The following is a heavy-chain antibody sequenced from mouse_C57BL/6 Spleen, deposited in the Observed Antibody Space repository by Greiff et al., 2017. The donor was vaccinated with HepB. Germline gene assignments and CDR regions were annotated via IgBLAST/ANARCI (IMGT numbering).Heavy chain of an antibody. CDR1: GYAFSSSW. D-gene: IGHD1-1*02. J-gene: IGHJ2*01. CDR3: ARKPGVAPYFDY. V-gene: IGHV1-82*01. Sequence: QVHVKQSGPELVKPGASVKISCKASGYAFSSSWMNWVKQRPGKGLEWIGRIYPGDGDTNYNGKFKGKATLTADKSSSTAYMQLSSLTSEDSAVYFCARKPGVAPYFDYWGQGTTLTVSS. CDR2: IYPGDGDT.